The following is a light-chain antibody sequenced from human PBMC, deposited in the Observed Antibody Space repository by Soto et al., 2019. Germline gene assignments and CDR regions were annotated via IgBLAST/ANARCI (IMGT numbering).Light chain of an antibody. J-gene: IGKJ1*01. Sequence: EIVMTQSPATLSVSPGERATLSCRASQSVDTNLAWYQQKPGQAPRVLIYGASTRAAGMPARFSGSGSGTEFPLTISSLQSEDFAVYYCQQYDDWPPWTFGQGTKVEIK. CDR2: GAS. CDR3: QQYDDWPPWT. CDR1: QSVDTN. V-gene: IGKV3-15*01.